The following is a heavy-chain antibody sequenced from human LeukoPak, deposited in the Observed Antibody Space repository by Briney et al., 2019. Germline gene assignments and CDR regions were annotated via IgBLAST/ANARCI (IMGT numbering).Heavy chain of an antibody. CDR1: GFTVDTHA. CDR3: AKFRSMIVASYYFDY. CDR2: MSGHGHNV. Sequence: EVSLRRYCAASGFTVDTHAMSWVRQAPGKGLEGISTMSGHGHNVYYADSVKGRFTISRYNAKNTLYLHLNSLRAEDTAIYSCAKFRSMIVASYYFDYWGQGTLVTVSS. J-gene: IGHJ4*02. D-gene: IGHD3-22*01. V-gene: IGHV3-23*01.